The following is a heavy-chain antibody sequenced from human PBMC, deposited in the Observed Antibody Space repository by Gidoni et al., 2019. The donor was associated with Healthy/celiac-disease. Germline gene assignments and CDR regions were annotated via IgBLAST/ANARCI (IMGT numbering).Heavy chain of an antibody. J-gene: IGHJ6*03. Sequence: QVTLRESGPALVKPTQTLTLTCTFSGFSLSTSGMCVSWIRQPPGKALEWLARIDWDDDKYYSTSLKTRLTISKDTSKNQVVLTMTNMDPVDTATYYCARIRRPRYCSSTSCHLRDDYYMDVWGKGTTVTVSS. V-gene: IGHV2-70*15. CDR3: ARIRRPRYCSSTSCHLRDDYYMDV. CDR1: GFSLSTSGMC. D-gene: IGHD2-2*01. CDR2: IDWDDDK.